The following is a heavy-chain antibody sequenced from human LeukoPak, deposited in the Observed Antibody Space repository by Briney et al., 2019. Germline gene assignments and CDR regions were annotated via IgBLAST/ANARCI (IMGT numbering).Heavy chain of an antibody. CDR3: ARDYYGSGSFDY. CDR2: IYSGGYT. CDR1: GFTVRSNY. Sequence: GGSLRLSCTASGFTVRSNYMTWVRQAPGKGLEWVSIIYSGGYTYYADSVKGRFTISRDNAKNSLYLQMNSLRAEDTAVYYCARDYYGSGSFDYWGQGTLVTVSS. V-gene: IGHV3-66*01. J-gene: IGHJ4*02. D-gene: IGHD3-10*01.